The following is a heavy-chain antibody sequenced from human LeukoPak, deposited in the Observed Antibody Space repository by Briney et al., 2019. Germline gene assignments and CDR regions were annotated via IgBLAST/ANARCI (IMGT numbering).Heavy chain of an antibody. CDR2: ISGNGGST. V-gene: IGHV3-23*01. CDR1: GFTFSSYA. J-gene: IGHJ4*02. CDR3: AKARDGYNWDY. D-gene: IGHD5-24*01. Sequence: GGSLRLSCAASGFTFSSYAMSWVRQAPGKGLEWVSAISGNGGSTYYADSVKGRFTISRDNSKNTLHLQMNSLRAEDTAVYYCAKARDGYNWDYWGQGTLVTVSS.